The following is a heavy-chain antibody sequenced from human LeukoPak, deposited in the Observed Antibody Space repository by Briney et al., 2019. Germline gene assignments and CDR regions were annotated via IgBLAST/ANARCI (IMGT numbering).Heavy chain of an antibody. CDR1: GFTFSSHA. D-gene: IGHD3-10*01. V-gene: IGHV3-23*01. J-gene: IGHJ3*02. CDR2: SGPHVNT. Sequence: PGGSLRLPCAASGFTFSSHAMNWVRQSPGKGLEWVSISGPHVNTYYLDSVKGRFTISRDNPSNTVYLQMDSLRVEDTAVYYCAKGVGGGRDALDIWGRGTVVTVSS. CDR3: AKGVGGGRDALDI.